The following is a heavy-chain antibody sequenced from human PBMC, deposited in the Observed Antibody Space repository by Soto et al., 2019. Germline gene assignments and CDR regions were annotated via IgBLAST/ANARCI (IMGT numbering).Heavy chain of an antibody. CDR3: ARDRSLEY. J-gene: IGHJ4*02. CDR2: IYYSGST. V-gene: IGHV4-59*01. Sequence: SETLSLTCTVSGGSISSYYWSWIRQPPGKGLEWIGYIYYSGSTNYNPSLKSRVTISVDTSKNQFSLKLSSVTAADAAVYYCARDRSLEYWGQGTLVTVSS. CDR1: GGSISSYY.